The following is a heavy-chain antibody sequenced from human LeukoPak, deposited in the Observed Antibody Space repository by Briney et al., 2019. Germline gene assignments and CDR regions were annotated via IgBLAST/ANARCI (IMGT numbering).Heavy chain of an antibody. CDR2: INSDGTTR. J-gene: IGHJ4*02. Sequence: GGSLRLSCEASGFTFSGSWMHWVRQAPGKAPVWVSRINSDGTTRGYADSVEGRFTISRDNAKNTLYLQMNSLRAEDTAVYYCAGAAAGTHPFDYWGQGTLVTVSS. V-gene: IGHV3-74*01. D-gene: IGHD6-13*01. CDR3: AGAAAGTHPFDY. CDR1: GFTFSGSW.